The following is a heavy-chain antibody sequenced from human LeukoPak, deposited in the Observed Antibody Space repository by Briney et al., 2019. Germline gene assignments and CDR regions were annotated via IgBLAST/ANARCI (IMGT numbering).Heavy chain of an antibody. V-gene: IGHV3-21*01. Sequence: GGSLRLSCAASGFTFSSYRMNWVRQAPGKGLEWVSSISSSSSYIYYADSVKGRFTISRDNAKNSLYLQMNSLRAEDTAVYYCARDWDITGDAFDIWGQGTMVTVSS. D-gene: IGHD1-20*01. CDR2: ISSSSSYI. J-gene: IGHJ3*02. CDR3: ARDWDITGDAFDI. CDR1: GFTFSSYR.